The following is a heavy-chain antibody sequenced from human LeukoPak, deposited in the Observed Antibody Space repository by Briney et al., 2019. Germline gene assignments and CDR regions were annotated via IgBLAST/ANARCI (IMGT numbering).Heavy chain of an antibody. D-gene: IGHD2-2*01. CDR1: GASISSYY. J-gene: IGHJ5*02. CDR2: IYYSGST. V-gene: IGHV4-59*08. Sequence: PSETLSLTCTVSGASISSYYWSWIRQPPGKGLEWIAYIYYSGSTKYNPSLKSRVTISVDTSENQFSLKLSSVTAADTAVYYCASRRGTCSSASCYGFDPWGQGTLVTVSS. CDR3: ASRRGTCSSASCYGFDP.